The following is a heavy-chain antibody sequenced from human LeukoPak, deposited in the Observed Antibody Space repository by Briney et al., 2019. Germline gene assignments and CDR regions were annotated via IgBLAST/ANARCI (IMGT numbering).Heavy chain of an antibody. J-gene: IGHJ4*02. CDR1: GFIFRNYW. V-gene: IGHV3-7*04. CDR2: IKPDGNEK. D-gene: IGHD3-22*01. Sequence: PGGSLRLSCAASGFIFRNYWMSWVRQGPGKGLEWVANIKPDGNEKYYVDSMKGRFTISRDNAKNSLYLQMNSLRAEDTAVYYCARDRYYYDNSGAGVPDNWGQGTLVTVSS. CDR3: ARDRYYYDNSGAGVPDN.